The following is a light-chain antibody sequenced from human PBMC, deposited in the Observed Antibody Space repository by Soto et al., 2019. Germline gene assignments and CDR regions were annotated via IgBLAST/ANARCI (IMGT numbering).Light chain of an antibody. J-gene: IGKJ4*01. Sequence: DIQMTQSPYSLSASVGDRVTITCRASQSISSYLNWYQQKPGKAPKLLIYAASSLQSGVPLRFSGSVSGTDCTLTICSLQPEDFATYYCQQSYNSPLTFGGGTKVEIK. CDR1: QSISSY. CDR3: QQSYNSPLT. V-gene: IGKV1-39*01. CDR2: AAS.